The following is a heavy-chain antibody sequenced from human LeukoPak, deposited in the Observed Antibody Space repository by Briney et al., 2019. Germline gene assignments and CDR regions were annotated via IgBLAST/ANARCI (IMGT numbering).Heavy chain of an antibody. Sequence: PGGSLRLSCAASEFTFSSYAMNWVRQAPGKGLEWVSAMSGSGGSTYYADSVKGRFTISRDNSKNTLYLQMNSLRAEDTAVYYCAKNPYYYDSSGYYPLWYFDLWGRGTLVTVPS. CDR1: EFTFSSYA. CDR2: MSGSGGST. D-gene: IGHD3-22*01. J-gene: IGHJ2*01. CDR3: AKNPYYYDSSGYYPLWYFDL. V-gene: IGHV3-23*01.